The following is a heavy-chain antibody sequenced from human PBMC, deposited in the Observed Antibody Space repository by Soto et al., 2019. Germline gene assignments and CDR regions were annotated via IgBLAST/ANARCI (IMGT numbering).Heavy chain of an antibody. CDR1: GGSISSSSYY. CDR3: ARRAMVKNAFDI. Sequence: PSETLSLTCTVSGGSISSSSYYWGWIRQPPGKGLEWIGSIYYSGSTYYNPSLKSRVTISVDTSKNQFSLKLSSVTAADTAVYYCARRAMVKNAFDIWGQGTMVT. CDR2: IYYSGST. D-gene: IGHD5-18*01. V-gene: IGHV4-39*01. J-gene: IGHJ3*02.